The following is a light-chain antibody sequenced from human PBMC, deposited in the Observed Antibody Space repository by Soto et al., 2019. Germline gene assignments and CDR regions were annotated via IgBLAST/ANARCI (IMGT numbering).Light chain of an antibody. J-gene: IGKJ4*01. Sequence: EIVLTQSTATLSLSPGERATLSCRASQSVSRYLAWYQQKPGQAPRLLIYDASNGATDIPARFSGSGSGTHFTLTISRLEPGDFAVYYCEQRSEWPLTFGGGTKVEIK. V-gene: IGKV3-11*01. CDR2: DAS. CDR3: EQRSEWPLT. CDR1: QSVSRY.